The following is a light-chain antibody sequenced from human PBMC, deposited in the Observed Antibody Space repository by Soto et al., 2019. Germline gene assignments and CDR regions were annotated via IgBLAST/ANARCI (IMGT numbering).Light chain of an antibody. Sequence: QSVLTQPPSASGSPGQSVTISCTGTSSGVGGYDYVSWYQQHPGRAPKLIIFEVSKRPSGVPDRFSGSKSANTASLTVSGLQAEDEADYYCYSYAVNKYVFGTGTKVTVL. J-gene: IGLJ1*01. CDR2: EVS. CDR1: SSGVGGYDY. CDR3: YSYAVNKYV. V-gene: IGLV2-8*01.